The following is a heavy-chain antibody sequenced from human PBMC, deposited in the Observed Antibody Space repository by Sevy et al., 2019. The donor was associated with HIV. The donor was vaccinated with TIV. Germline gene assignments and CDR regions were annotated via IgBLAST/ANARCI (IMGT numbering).Heavy chain of an antibody. V-gene: IGHV1-69*13. D-gene: IGHD3-10*01. CDR2: IIPIFGTA. CDR1: GGTFSSYA. Sequence: ASVKVSCKASGGTFSSYAISWVRQAPGQGLAWMGGIIPIFGTANYAQKFQGRVTITADESTSTAYMELSSLRSEDTAVYYCARDPDSSGGYWFDPWGQGTLVTVSS. CDR3: ARDPDSSGGYWFDP. J-gene: IGHJ5*02.